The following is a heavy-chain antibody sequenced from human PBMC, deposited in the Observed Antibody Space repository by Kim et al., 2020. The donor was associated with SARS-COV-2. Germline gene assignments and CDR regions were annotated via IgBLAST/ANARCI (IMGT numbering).Heavy chain of an antibody. CDR3: ARGDAAGTWGYYYYYGMDV. CDR1: GYTFTSYA. Sequence: ASVKVSCKASGYTFTSYAMHWVRQAPGQRLEWMGWINAGNGNTKYSQKFQGRVTITRDTSASTAYMELSSLRSEDTAVYYCARGDAAGTWGYYYYYGMDVWGQGTTVTVSS. V-gene: IGHV1-3*01. CDR2: INAGNGNT. D-gene: IGHD6-13*01. J-gene: IGHJ6*02.